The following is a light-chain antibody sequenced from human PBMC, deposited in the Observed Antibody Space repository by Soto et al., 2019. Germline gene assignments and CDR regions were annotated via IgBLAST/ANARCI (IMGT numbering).Light chain of an antibody. CDR1: SSDIGGYNY. J-gene: IGLJ2*01. CDR3: SSDAGGNDLL. V-gene: IGLV2-8*01. Sequence: QSALTQPPSASGSLGQSVTISCSGASSDIGGYNYVAWYQQHPGKAPKLIIYEVNKRPSGVPDRFSGSKSGNTASLTVSGLQAEDEADYSCSSDAGGNDLLFGGGTKVTVL. CDR2: EVN.